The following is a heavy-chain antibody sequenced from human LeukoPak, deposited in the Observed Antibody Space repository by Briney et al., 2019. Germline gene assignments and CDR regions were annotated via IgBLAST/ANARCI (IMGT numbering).Heavy chain of an antibody. CDR3: ARENFGYYGSGSYNNWFDP. CDR1: GYTFTSYD. D-gene: IGHD3-10*01. J-gene: IGHJ5*02. V-gene: IGHV1-8*01. CDR2: MNPNSGNT. Sequence: ASVKVSCKASGYTFTSYDINWVRQATGQGLEWMGWMNPNSGNTGYAQKFQGRVTMTRNTSISTAYMELSSLRSEDTAVYYCARENFGYYGSGSYNNWFDPWGQGTLVTVSS.